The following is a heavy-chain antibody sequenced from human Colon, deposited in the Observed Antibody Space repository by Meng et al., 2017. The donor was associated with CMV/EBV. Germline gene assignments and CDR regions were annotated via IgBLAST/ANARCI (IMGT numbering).Heavy chain of an antibody. V-gene: IGHV4-59*01. CDR2: MYYGGST. J-gene: IGHJ5*02. Sequence: SETLSLTCTVSNGSITNSYCSGIRQAPGKGLEWIGHMYYGGSTKYNPSLESRLSMSVDTSKNQFSLKLSSVTAADTAVYFCARGRNWFNPWGRGMLVTVSS. CDR1: NGSITNSY. CDR3: ARGRNWFNP.